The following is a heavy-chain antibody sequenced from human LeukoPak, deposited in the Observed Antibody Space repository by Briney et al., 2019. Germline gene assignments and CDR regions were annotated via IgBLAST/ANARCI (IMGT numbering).Heavy chain of an antibody. V-gene: IGHV4-34*01. Sequence: PSETLSLTCAVYGGSFSGYYWSWIRQPPGKGLEWIGEINHSGSTNYNPSLKSRVTISVDTSKNQFSLKLSSVTAADTAVYYCARLRITMVRGVTFDYWGQGTLVTVSS. CDR2: INHSGST. CDR3: ARLRITMVRGVTFDY. J-gene: IGHJ4*02. D-gene: IGHD3-10*01. CDR1: GGSFSGYY.